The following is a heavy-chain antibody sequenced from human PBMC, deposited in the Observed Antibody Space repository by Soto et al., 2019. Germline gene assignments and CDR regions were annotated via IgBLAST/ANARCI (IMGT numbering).Heavy chain of an antibody. CDR2: ISYDGSNK. CDR3: ARETTIFGVASYGMDV. V-gene: IGHV3-30-3*01. D-gene: IGHD3-3*01. CDR1: GFTFSSYA. Sequence: PGGSLRLSCSASGFTFSSYAMHWVRQAPGKGLEWVAVISYDGSNKYYADSAKGRFTISRDNSKNTLYLQMNSLRAEDTAVYYCARETTIFGVASYGMDVWGQGTTVTVSS. J-gene: IGHJ6*02.